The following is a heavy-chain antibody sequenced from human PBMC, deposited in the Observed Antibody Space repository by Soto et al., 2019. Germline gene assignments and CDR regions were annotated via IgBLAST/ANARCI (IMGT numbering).Heavy chain of an antibody. CDR2: IYYSGST. CDR1: GGSISSYY. Sequence: SETLSLTCTVSGGSISSYYWSWIRQPPGKGLEWIGYIYYSGSTNYNPSLKSRVTISVDTSKNQFSLKLSSVTAADTAVYYCARALGVTNNAYYYYCYMDVWGKGTTVTVSS. CDR3: ARALGVTNNAYYYYCYMDV. V-gene: IGHV4-59*01. J-gene: IGHJ6*03. D-gene: IGHD3-10*01.